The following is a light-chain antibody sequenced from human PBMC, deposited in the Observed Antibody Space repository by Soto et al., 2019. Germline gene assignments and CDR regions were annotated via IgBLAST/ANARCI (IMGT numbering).Light chain of an antibody. CDR2: ATS. CDR1: QSITIY. J-gene: IGKJ4*01. Sequence: DLQMTQSPSSLSASVGDRVTITCRASQSITIYLNWYQQKPGKAPKLLIFATSSLQSGVPSRFSGSGSGTDFTLTISSLQPEDFATYYCQQSLTSPLTFGGGTKVEIK. CDR3: QQSLTSPLT. V-gene: IGKV1-39*01.